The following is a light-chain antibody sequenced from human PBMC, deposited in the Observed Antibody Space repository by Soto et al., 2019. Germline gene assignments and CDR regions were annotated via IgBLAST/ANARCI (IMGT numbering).Light chain of an antibody. J-gene: IGKJ2*01. Sequence: EIVLTQSPGTLSLSPGERATLSCRASQSVSSSYLAWYQQKPGQAPRLLIYGASSRATGIPDRFSGSGSGTDFTLPNSILGPEDFAVYYCQQYGTSPPTILGRGPKLEIK. CDR1: QSVSSSY. V-gene: IGKV3-20*01. CDR3: QQYGTSPPTI. CDR2: GAS.